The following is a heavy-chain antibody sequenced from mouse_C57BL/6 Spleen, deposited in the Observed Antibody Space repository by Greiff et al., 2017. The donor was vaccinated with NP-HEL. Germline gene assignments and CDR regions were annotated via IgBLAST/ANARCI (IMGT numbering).Heavy chain of an antibody. CDR1: GFTFSDYG. V-gene: IGHV5-17*01. CDR2: ISSGSSTI. D-gene: IGHD1-1*01. CDR3: ARAPPTDYYAMDY. J-gene: IGHJ4*01. Sequence: VHVKQSGGGLVKPGGSLKLSCAASGFTFSDYGMHWVRQAPEKGLEWVAYISSGSSTIYYADTVKGRFTISRDNAKNTLFLQMTSLRSEDTAMYYCARAPPTDYYAMDYWGQGTSVTVSS.